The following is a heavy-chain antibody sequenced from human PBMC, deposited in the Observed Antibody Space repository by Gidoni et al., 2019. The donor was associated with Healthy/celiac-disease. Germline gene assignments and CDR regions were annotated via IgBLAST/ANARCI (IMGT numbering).Heavy chain of an antibody. Sequence: EVQLLESGGGLVQPGGSLRLSCAASGFTFSSYAMSWVRQAPGKGLEWVSAISGSGGSTYYADSVKGRFTISRDNSKNTLYLQMNSLRAEDTAVYYCAKDLEGSGFGGVIDAGVDYWGQGTLVTVSS. CDR2: ISGSGGST. CDR3: AKDLEGSGFGGVIDAGVDY. V-gene: IGHV3-23*01. CDR1: GFTFSSYA. D-gene: IGHD3-16*02. J-gene: IGHJ4*02.